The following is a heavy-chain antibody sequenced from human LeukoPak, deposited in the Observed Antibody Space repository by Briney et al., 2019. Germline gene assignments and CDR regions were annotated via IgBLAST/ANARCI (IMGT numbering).Heavy chain of an antibody. CDR1: GGSVSSGSYY. D-gene: IGHD6-19*01. CDR3: ARELAVAGKGGYDY. CDR2: IYYSGST. V-gene: IGHV4-61*01. Sequence: SETLSLTCTVSGGSVSSGSYYWSWIRQPPGKGLEWIGYIYYSGSTNYNPSLKGRVTISVDTSKNQFSLKLSSVTAADTAVYYCARELAVAGKGGYDYWGQGTLVTVSS. J-gene: IGHJ4*02.